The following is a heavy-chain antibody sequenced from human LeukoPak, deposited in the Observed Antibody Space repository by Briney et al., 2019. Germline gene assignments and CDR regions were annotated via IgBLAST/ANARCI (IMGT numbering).Heavy chain of an antibody. CDR3: ARGLYRYCSSTSCLKPFDY. CDR1: GFIVSSNY. D-gene: IGHD2-2*01. J-gene: IGHJ4*02. V-gene: IGHV3-53*01. Sequence: GGSLRLSCAASGFIVSSNYMSWVRQAPGKGLEWVSVIYSDGSTYYADSVKGRFTISRDNSKNTLYLQMNSLRAEDTAVYYCARGLYRYCSSTSCLKPFDYWGQGTLVTVSS. CDR2: IYSDGST.